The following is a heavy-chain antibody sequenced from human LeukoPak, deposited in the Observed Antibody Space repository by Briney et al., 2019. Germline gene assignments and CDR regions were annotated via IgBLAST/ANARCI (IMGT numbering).Heavy chain of an antibody. J-gene: IGHJ5*02. CDR2: IYSGGST. CDR1: GFTVSSNY. Sequence: GGSLRLSCAASGFTVSSNYMSWVRQAPGKGLEWVSVIYSGGSTYYADSVKGRFTLSRDNSKNTLYLQMNSLRAEDTAVYYCAKEPLLLYPRGAFDPWGQGTRVTVSS. V-gene: IGHV3-53*01. D-gene: IGHD2-8*01. CDR3: AKEPLLLYPRGAFDP.